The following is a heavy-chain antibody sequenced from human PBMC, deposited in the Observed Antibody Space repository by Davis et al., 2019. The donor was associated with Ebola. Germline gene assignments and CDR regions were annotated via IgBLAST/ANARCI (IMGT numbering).Heavy chain of an antibody. D-gene: IGHD3-16*02. V-gene: IGHV3-7*01. CDR3: ARAYVWGSYRTLGY. CDR2: IKQDGSEK. J-gene: IGHJ4*02. Sequence: GESLKISCAASGFTFRSYGMNWVRQAPGKGLEWVANIKQDGSEKYYVDSVKGRFTISRDNAKNSLYLQMNSLRAEDTAVYYCARAYVWGSYRTLGYWGQGTLVTVSS. CDR1: GFTFRSYG.